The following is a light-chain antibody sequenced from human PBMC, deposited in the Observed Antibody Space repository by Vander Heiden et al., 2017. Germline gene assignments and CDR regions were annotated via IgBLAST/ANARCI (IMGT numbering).Light chain of an antibody. J-gene: IGKJ1*01. Sequence: SPSSLSASVGDVVTITCRASQGIRNDLAWFQQKPGKAPRLLIYAASNLQSGVPSRFSGSGSGTDFTPTYSSLQSEDFATYSSLQDYHYHRSCGQGTQVEIK. CDR2: AAS. CDR3: LQDYHYHRS. V-gene: IGKV1-6*01. CDR1: QGIRND.